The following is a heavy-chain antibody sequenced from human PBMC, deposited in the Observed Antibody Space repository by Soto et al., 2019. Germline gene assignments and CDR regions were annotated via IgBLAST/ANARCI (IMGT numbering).Heavy chain of an antibody. V-gene: IGHV1-3*01. J-gene: IGHJ4*02. D-gene: IGHD6-19*01. CDR2: INAGNGNT. CDR1: GYTFTSYA. Sequence: QVQLVQSGAEVKKPGASVKVSCKASGYTFTSYAMHWVRQAPGQRLEWMGWINAGNGNTKYSQKFQGRVTITRDKSASTAYMELSSLRSEDTAVYYCARVPPEEQWLARFDYWGQGTLVTVSS. CDR3: ARVPPEEQWLARFDY.